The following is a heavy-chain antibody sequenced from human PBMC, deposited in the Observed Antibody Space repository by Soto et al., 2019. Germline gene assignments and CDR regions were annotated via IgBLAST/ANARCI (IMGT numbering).Heavy chain of an antibody. V-gene: IGHV4-39*01. Sequence: AETLCLTCTVSGGSIGGNTYIWGWIRQSQGTGCEWLGTINASGSTDYKPSRMSRITMTSDTSMNLHILNLGSVATADTSVYYCTRRRFGGRGLTTTDVWGPGTTVTVSS. CDR3: TRRRFGGRGLTTTDV. J-gene: IGHJ6*02. D-gene: IGHD3-10*01. CDR1: GGSIGGNTYI. CDR2: INASGST.